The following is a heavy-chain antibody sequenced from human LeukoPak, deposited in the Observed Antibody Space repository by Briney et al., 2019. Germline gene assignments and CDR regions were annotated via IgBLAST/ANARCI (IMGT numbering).Heavy chain of an antibody. Sequence: ASVKVSCKASGGTFSSYAISWVRQAPGQGLEWMGGIVPIFGTANYAQKFQGRVTITAHKSTSTAYMELSSLRSEDTAVYYCARRPWFGERNWFDPWGQGTLVTVSS. CDR2: IVPIFGTA. V-gene: IGHV1-69*06. D-gene: IGHD3-10*01. J-gene: IGHJ5*02. CDR1: GGTFSSYA. CDR3: ARRPWFGERNWFDP.